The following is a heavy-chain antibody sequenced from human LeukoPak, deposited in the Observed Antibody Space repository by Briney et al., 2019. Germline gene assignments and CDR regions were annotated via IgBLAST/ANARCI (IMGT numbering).Heavy chain of an antibody. V-gene: IGHV3-23*01. Sequence: PGGSLRLSCAASGFTFSSSAMSWVRQAPGKGLEWVSAISNNGGYTYYADSVQGRFTISRDNSKSTLCLQMNSLRAEDTAVYYCAKGKYSSGGVPDYWGQGTLVTVSS. D-gene: IGHD6-19*01. J-gene: IGHJ4*02. CDR2: ISNNGGYT. CDR1: GFTFSSSA. CDR3: AKGKYSSGGVPDY.